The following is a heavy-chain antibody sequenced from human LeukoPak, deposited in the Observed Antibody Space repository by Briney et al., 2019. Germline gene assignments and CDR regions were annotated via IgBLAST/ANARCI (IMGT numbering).Heavy chain of an antibody. Sequence: PGGSLRLSCTASGFTFGDYAMSWVRRAPGKGLEWVGFIRSKAYGGTTEYAASVKGRFTISRDDSKSIAYLQMNSLKTEDTAVYYCTRAGYSYAFDIWGQGTMVTVSS. D-gene: IGHD5-18*01. CDR1: GFTFGDYA. J-gene: IGHJ3*02. V-gene: IGHV3-49*04. CDR3: TRAGYSYAFDI. CDR2: IRSKAYGGTT.